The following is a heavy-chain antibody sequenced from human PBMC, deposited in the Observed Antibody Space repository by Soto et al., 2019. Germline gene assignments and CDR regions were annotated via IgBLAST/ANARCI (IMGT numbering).Heavy chain of an antibody. D-gene: IGHD3-10*01. Sequence: QVQLQESGPGLVKPSETLSLSCTVSGDSVRNGNHYWSWIRQPPGKGLEWIGYIYYTGRTNYNPSLKSRVTMSLDASNNQFSLKMASVTAADTALYYCARYRYGSGIWYFNLWGRGTLVTVSS. J-gene: IGHJ2*01. CDR3: ARYRYGSGIWYFNL. CDR1: GDSVRNGNHY. V-gene: IGHV4-61*01. CDR2: IYYTGRT.